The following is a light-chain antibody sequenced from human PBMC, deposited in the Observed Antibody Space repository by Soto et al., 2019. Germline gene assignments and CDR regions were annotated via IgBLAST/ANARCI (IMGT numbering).Light chain of an antibody. V-gene: IGKV3-20*01. CDR1: QSVSRSL. Sequence: EMVLTQSPGTLSLSPGERATLSCRASQSVSRSLLAWYQQKPGQAPRLLIYGASTRATGIADRFSGSGSETDFTLTISRLEPEDFAVYYCQQYGNPPPYSFGQGTKLEIK. CDR2: GAS. CDR3: QQYGNPPPYS. J-gene: IGKJ2*03.